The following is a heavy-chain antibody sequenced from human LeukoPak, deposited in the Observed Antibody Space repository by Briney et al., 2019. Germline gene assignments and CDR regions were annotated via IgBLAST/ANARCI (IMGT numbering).Heavy chain of an antibody. CDR1: GGSISSSSYY. J-gene: IGHJ4*02. Sequence: SETLSLTCTVSGGSISSSSYYWGWIRQPPGKGLEWIGSIYYSGSTYYNPSLKSRVTISVDTSKNQFSLKLSSVTAADTAVYYCARAELGSYYYYGSGSYYDYWGQGTLVTVSS. V-gene: IGHV4-39*07. CDR3: ARAELGSYYYYGSGSYYDY. D-gene: IGHD3-10*01. CDR2: IYYSGST.